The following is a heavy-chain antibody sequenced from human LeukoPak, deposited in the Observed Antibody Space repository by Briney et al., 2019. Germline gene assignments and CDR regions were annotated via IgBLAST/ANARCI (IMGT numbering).Heavy chain of an antibody. V-gene: IGHV4-59*01. D-gene: IGHD3-22*01. J-gene: IGHJ4*02. CDR2: IYYSGST. Sequence: KTSETLSLTCTVSGGSISSYYWSWIRQPPGKGLEWIGYIYYSGSTNYNPSLKSRVTISVDTSKNQFSLKLSSVTAADTAVYYCARQYYYDSSGFPLDYWGQGTLVTVSS. CDR3: ARQYYYDSSGFPLDY. CDR1: GGSISSYY.